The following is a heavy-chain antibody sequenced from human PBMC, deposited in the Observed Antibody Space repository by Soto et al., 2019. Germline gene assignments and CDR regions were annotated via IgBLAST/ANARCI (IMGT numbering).Heavy chain of an antibody. CDR1: GGSISSYY. CDR2: IYYSGRT. D-gene: IGHD6-19*01. Sequence: QVQLQESGPGLVKPSETLSLTCTVSGGSISSYYWSWIRQPPGKGLEWIGYIYYSGRTNYNPSLKSRVTISVDTSKNQFSLKLSSVTAADTAVYYCARDSTVAGYYYGMDVWGQGTTVTVSS. CDR3: ARDSTVAGYYYGMDV. J-gene: IGHJ6*02. V-gene: IGHV4-59*01.